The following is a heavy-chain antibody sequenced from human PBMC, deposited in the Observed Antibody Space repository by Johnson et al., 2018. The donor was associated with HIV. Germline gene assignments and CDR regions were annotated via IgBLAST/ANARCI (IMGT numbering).Heavy chain of an antibody. J-gene: IGHJ3*02. CDR1: GLNFSDYG. Sequence: QVRLVESGGGVVQPGRSVRLSCAVSGLNFSDYGMHWVRQAPGKGLEWVAVIWSEGSNKYYADSVKGRFTISRDNSKNTLYLQMKSLRAEDTAVYYCAKPPFDYGDAFDIWGQGTMVTVSS. D-gene: IGHD4-17*01. CDR3: AKPPFDYGDAFDI. CDR2: IWSEGSNK. V-gene: IGHV3-30*18.